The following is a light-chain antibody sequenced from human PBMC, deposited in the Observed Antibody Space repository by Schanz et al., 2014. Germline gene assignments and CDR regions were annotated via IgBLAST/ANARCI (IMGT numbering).Light chain of an antibody. J-gene: IGKJ3*01. CDR2: DAS. CDR3: QQYQTYGGT. V-gene: IGKV1-5*01. Sequence: DIQMTQSPSSLSASVGDRVTITCRASQSISNYLSWYQQKPGQAPKLLIYDASSLRSGVPSAFSGSGSGTEFTLTISSLQPDDFATYYCQQYQTYGGTFGPGTKVDV. CDR1: QSISNY.